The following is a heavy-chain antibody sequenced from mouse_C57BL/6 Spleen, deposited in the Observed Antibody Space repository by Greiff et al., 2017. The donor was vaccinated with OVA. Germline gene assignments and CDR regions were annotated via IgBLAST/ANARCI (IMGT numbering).Heavy chain of an antibody. Sequence: EVHLVESGGGLVKPGGSLKLSCAASGFTFSDYGMHWVRQAPEKGLEWVAYISSGSSTIYYADTVKCRFTISRDNAKNTLFLQMTSLRSEDTAMYYCARKDYYGIDYWGQGTTLTVSS. D-gene: IGHD1-1*01. CDR2: ISSGSSTI. J-gene: IGHJ2*01. CDR1: GFTFSDYG. V-gene: IGHV5-17*01. CDR3: ARKDYYGIDY.